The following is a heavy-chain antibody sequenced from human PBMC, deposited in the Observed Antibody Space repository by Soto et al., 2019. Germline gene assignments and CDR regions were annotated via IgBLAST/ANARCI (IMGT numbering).Heavy chain of an antibody. CDR3: ARQGLPTGDHAFDI. D-gene: IGHD7-27*01. CDR1: GYSFTSYW. J-gene: IGHJ3*02. V-gene: IGHV5-51*01. CDR2: IYPGDSDT. Sequence: GESLKISCKGSGYSFTSYWIGWVRQMPGKGLGRMGIIYPGDSDTRYSPSFQGQVTISADKSISTAYLQWSSLKASDAAMYYCARQGLPTGDHAFDIWGQGTMVTVSS.